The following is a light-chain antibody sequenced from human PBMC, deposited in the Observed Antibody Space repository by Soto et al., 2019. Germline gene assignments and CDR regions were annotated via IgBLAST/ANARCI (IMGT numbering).Light chain of an antibody. Sequence: QSALTQPPSASGSPGQSVTISCTGTSSDVGGYNFVSWYQQHPGKAPKLMIYDVTERPSGVPDRFSGSKSGNTASLTVSGLQGDDEADDYCTSYAGSNIPGLFGGGTKLTVL. CDR2: DVT. J-gene: IGLJ2*01. CDR3: TSYAGSNIPGL. CDR1: SSDVGGYNF. V-gene: IGLV2-8*01.